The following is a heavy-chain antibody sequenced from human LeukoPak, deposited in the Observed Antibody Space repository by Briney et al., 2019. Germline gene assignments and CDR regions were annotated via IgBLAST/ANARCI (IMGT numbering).Heavy chain of an antibody. D-gene: IGHD3-9*01. CDR1: GGSFSGYY. J-gene: IGHJ4*02. CDR2: INHSGST. CDR3: ARGEVRIRYFDWLSTTIYYFDY. V-gene: IGHV4-34*01. Sequence: SETLSLTCAVYGGSFSGYYWSWIRHPPGKGLELIGEINHSGSTNYNPSLKSRVTISVDTSKNQFSLKLSSVTAADTAVYYCARGEVRIRYFDWLSTTIYYFDYWGQGTLVTVSS.